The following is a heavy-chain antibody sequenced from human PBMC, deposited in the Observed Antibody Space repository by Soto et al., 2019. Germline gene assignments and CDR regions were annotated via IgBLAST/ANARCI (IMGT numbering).Heavy chain of an antibody. CDR2: IKQDGSEK. D-gene: IGHD1-26*01. Sequence: EVQLVESGGGLVQPGGSLRLSCAASGFTVSSYWMTWVRQAPGKGLEWVANIKQDGSEKYYVDSVKGRFTISRDNAKNSLYLQMNSLRAEDTAVYYCPRGWGLDPWGQGTLVTVSS. J-gene: IGHJ5*02. V-gene: IGHV3-7*04. CDR3: PRGWGLDP. CDR1: GFTVSSYW.